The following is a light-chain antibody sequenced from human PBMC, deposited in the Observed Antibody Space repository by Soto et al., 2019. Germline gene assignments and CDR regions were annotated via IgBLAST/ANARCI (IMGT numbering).Light chain of an antibody. CDR1: HSVFSN. Sequence: EIVMTQSPATLSVSPGERASLSCRASHSVFSNLAWYQQKPGQAPRLLIYGASTRATGIPARFSGSGSGTEFTLTISSLQSEHFAVYYCQQYTNWPMYTFGPGTKLEI. V-gene: IGKV3-15*01. CDR2: GAS. J-gene: IGKJ2*01. CDR3: QQYTNWPMYT.